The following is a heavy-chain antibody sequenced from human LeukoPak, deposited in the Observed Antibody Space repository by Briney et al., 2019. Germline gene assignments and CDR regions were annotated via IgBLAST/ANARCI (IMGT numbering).Heavy chain of an antibody. D-gene: IGHD2-21*01. Sequence: GASVKGSCKASGYTFTGYYMHWVRQAPGQGLEWMGWINPNSGGTNYAQKFQGRVTMTRDTSISTAYMELSRLRSDDTAVYYCARELVYCGGDCYSVPVAFDIWGQGTMVTVSS. V-gene: IGHV1-2*02. CDR1: GYTFTGYY. CDR3: ARELVYCGGDCYSVPVAFDI. CDR2: INPNSGGT. J-gene: IGHJ3*02.